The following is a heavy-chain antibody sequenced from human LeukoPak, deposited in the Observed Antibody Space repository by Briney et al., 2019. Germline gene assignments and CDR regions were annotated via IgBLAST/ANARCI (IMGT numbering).Heavy chain of an antibody. CDR2: INPNNGAT. V-gene: IGHV1-2*06. CDR1: GYTFTGYY. Sequence: ASVKVSCKASGYTFTGYYMHWVRQAPGQGLEWMGRINPNNGATNYAQKLQGRVTITGDTSISTAYMELSSLRSDDTAVYYCARDLGDGYNLNWFDPWGQGTLVTVSS. D-gene: IGHD5-24*01. J-gene: IGHJ5*02. CDR3: ARDLGDGYNLNWFDP.